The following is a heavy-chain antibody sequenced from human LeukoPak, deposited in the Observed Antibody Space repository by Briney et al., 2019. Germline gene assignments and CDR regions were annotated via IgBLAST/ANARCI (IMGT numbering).Heavy chain of an antibody. CDR3: ARQPTVKRGAVASNFDY. Sequence: SETLSLTCSVSGGLITSTIHYWAWIRQPPGQGLEWIASIYYNYITYYNASLESRVTMSVDTSRNQFSLRLSSVSAADTSVYYCARQPTVKRGAVASNFDYWGQGTLVTVSS. CDR1: GGLITSTIHY. V-gene: IGHV4-39*01. J-gene: IGHJ4*02. D-gene: IGHD6-19*01. CDR2: IYYNYIT.